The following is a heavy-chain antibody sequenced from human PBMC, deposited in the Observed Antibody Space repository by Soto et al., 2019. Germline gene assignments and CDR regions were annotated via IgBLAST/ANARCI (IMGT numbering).Heavy chain of an antibody. CDR3: ARRSSSSLGSLFDP. J-gene: IGHJ5*02. V-gene: IGHV4-34*01. CDR2: INHSGST. Sequence: SETLSLICAVYGGSFSGYYWSWIRQPPGKGLEWIGEINHSGSTNYNPSLESRVTMSVDTSKNQFSLKLSSVTPTDTAVYYCARRSSSSLGSLFDPWGRGILVTVSS. D-gene: IGHD6-6*01. CDR1: GGSFSGYY.